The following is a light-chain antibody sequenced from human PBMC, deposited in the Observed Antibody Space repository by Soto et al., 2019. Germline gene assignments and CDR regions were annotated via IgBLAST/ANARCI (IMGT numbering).Light chain of an antibody. V-gene: IGLV2-8*01. CDR3: SSYGGSNNLV. Sequence: QSALTQPPSASGSPGQSVTISCTGTSGDVGTYNYVSWYQQHPGKAPKLMIYEVSKRPSGVPDRFSGSKSGNTASLTVSGLQAEDEADYYCSSYGGSNNLVFGGGTKVTVL. CDR1: SGDVGTYNY. CDR2: EVS. J-gene: IGLJ2*01.